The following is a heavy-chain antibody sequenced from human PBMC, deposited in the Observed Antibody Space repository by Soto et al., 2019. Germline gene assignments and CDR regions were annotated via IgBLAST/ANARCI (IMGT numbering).Heavy chain of an antibody. D-gene: IGHD6-19*01. V-gene: IGHV3-30-3*01. CDR1: GFTFSSYA. J-gene: IGHJ5*02. Sequence: GGSLRLSCAASGFTFSSYAMHWVRQAPGKGLEWVAVISYDGSNKYYADSVKGRFTISRDNSKNTLYLQMNSLRAEDTAVYYCAREHIRPPPIAVAGTGWFDPWGQGTLVTVSS. CDR2: ISYDGSNK. CDR3: AREHIRPPPIAVAGTGWFDP.